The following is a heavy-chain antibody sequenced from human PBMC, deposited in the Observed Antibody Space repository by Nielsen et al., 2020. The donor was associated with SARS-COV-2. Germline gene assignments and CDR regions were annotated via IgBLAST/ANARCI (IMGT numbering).Heavy chain of an antibody. J-gene: IGHJ4*02. Sequence: GESLKISCAASGFTFSSYAMHWVRQAPGKGLEWVAVISYDGSNKYYADSVKGRFTISRDNSKNTLYLQMNSLRAEDTAVYYCARDRDYLYYFDYWGQGTLVTVSS. CDR1: GFTFSSYA. D-gene: IGHD4-11*01. V-gene: IGHV3-30*04. CDR2: ISYDGSNK. CDR3: ARDRDYLYYFDY.